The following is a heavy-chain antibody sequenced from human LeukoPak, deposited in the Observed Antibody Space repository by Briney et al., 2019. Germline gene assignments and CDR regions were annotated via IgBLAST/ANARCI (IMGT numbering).Heavy chain of an antibody. CDR3: AKERLTKVSHETDY. J-gene: IGHJ4*02. V-gene: IGHV3-30*18. CDR2: ISYDGKVK. CDR1: GFTFSNYG. Sequence: QPGGSLRLSCAGSGFTFSNYGMHWVRQAPGKGLEWVAVISYDGKVKYYADSVKGRFTISRDNSKNTLYLEMNSLRGEDTAVYYCAKERLTKVSHETDYWGQGTLVTVSS. D-gene: IGHD5/OR15-5a*01.